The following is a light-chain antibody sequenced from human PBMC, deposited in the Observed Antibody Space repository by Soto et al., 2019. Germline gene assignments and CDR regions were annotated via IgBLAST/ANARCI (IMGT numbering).Light chain of an antibody. CDR1: ESIRDM. J-gene: IGKJ3*01. V-gene: IGKV1-39*01. CDR3: QQSYSSPT. Sequence: DIQMTQSPSSLSASVGDRVTIACRASESIRDMLNWYQQKPGKAPMLLLSSASILQSGVPSRFSGSGSGTDFSLTISGLQPEDFATYFSQQSYSSPTFGPGTKVDLK. CDR2: SAS.